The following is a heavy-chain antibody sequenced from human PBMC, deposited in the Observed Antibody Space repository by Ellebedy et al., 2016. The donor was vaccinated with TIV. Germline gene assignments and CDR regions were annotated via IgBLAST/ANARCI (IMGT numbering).Heavy chain of an antibody. J-gene: IGHJ6*02. Sequence: ASVKVSXXASGHSFTSYGIHWVRQAPGQSLEWMGWINTGNDNTKYSQKLQGRVTITRDTSATTAYMELSDLMSEDTAVYYCATRVWQDPMDVWGQGTTVTVSS. CDR3: ATRVWQDPMDV. V-gene: IGHV1-3*04. CDR2: INTGNDNT. D-gene: IGHD2-21*01. CDR1: GHSFTSYG.